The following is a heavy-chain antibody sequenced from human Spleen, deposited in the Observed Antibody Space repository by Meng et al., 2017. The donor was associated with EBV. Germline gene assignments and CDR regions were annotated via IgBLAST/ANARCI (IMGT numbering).Heavy chain of an antibody. Sequence: EVQVMESGGGLVQPGVSLRLSCADSGFTLSSYWVHWVRQAPGKGLVWVSRINSDGNVITYADSVKGRFTISRDNAKNTVYLQMNNVRVEDTAVYYCAKDCFGAKDSWGQGTLVTVSS. D-gene: IGHD1-26*01. J-gene: IGHJ4*02. CDR2: INSDGNVI. CDR1: GFTLSSYW. CDR3: AKDCFGAKDS. V-gene: IGHV3-74*01.